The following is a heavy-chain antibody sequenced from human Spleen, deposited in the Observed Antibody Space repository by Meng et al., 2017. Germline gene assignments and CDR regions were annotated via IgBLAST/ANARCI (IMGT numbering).Heavy chain of an antibody. D-gene: IGHD6-13*01. J-gene: IGHJ4*02. CDR1: GYTFTSYY. Sequence: QVQLVQSWAEVKKPGASVKVSCEASGYTFTSYYMHWVRQDPGQGLEWMGRINPKSGDTHYAQRFQGRVTMTGDTSISTAYMELSGLRSDDTAMYYCARDEDISAAGKLFGDYWGQGTLVTVSS. V-gene: IGHV1-2*06. CDR3: ARDEDISAAGKLFGDY. CDR2: INPKSGDT.